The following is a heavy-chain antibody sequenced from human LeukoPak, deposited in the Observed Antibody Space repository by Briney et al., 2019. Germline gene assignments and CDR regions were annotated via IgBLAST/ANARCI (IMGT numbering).Heavy chain of an antibody. CDR1: GGTFSSYA. CDR2: IIPIFGTA. Sequence: SVKVSCKASGGTFSSYAISWVRQAPGQGLEWMGGIIPIFGTANYAQKFQGRATITADESTSTAYMELSSLRSEDTAVYYCARDGRSWSGYFHQPYYYYYMDVWGKGTTVTVSS. D-gene: IGHD3-3*01. V-gene: IGHV1-69*01. J-gene: IGHJ6*03. CDR3: ARDGRSWSGYFHQPYYYYYMDV.